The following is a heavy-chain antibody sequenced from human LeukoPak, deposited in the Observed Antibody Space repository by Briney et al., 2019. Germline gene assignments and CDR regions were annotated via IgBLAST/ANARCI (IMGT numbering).Heavy chain of an antibody. J-gene: IGHJ4*02. CDR1: GFTFSSYA. CDR2: ISGSGGST. Sequence: GGSLRLSCAASGFTFSSYAMSWVRQAPGKGLEWVSAISGSGGSTYYADSVKGRFTISRDNSKNTLYPQMNSLRAEDTAVYYCAHSRSDYLGDYWGQGTLVTVSS. CDR3: AHSRSDYLGDY. D-gene: IGHD7-27*01. V-gene: IGHV3-23*01.